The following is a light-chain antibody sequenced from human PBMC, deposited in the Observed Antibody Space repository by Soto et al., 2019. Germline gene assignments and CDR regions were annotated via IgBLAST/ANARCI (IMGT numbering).Light chain of an antibody. V-gene: IGLV2-14*01. Sequence: QSALTQPASVSGSPGQSITISCTGTSSDVGGYHYVSWYQQHPGKAPKLMIYEVRNRPSGVSNRFSGSKSGNTASLTISGLQAEDEADYYCSSYTSSSTLVFGTGTKVTVL. CDR1: SSDVGGYHY. J-gene: IGLJ1*01. CDR2: EVR. CDR3: SSYTSSSTLV.